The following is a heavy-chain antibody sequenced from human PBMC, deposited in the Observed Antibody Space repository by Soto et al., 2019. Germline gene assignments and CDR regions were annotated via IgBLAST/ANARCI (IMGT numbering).Heavy chain of an antibody. V-gene: IGHV4-59*01. CDR1: GGSISSYY. CDR3: AREDFWSGYYTGMDV. Sequence: QVQLQESGPGLVKPSETLSLTCTVSGGSISSYYWSWIRQPPGKGLEWIGYIYYSGSTNYNPSLQSRVTISVDTLKNQFSLTLSSVNAADTAVYYCAREDFWSGYYTGMDVLGKGTTVTVSS. CDR2: IYYSGST. J-gene: IGHJ6*04. D-gene: IGHD3-3*01.